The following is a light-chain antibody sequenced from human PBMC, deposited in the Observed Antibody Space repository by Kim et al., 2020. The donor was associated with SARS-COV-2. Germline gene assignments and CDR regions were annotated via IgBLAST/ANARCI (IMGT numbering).Light chain of an antibody. V-gene: IGKV3-15*01. CDR1: RSVGSN. CDR3: QQYNIWPRS. Sequence: VSPGERATLSCRASRSVGSNLAWYQQKPGQAPRLLIYAASTRATGFPARFSGSGSGTEFTLTISSLQSEDFAVYYCQQYNIWPRSFGPGTKVDIK. J-gene: IGKJ3*01. CDR2: AAS.